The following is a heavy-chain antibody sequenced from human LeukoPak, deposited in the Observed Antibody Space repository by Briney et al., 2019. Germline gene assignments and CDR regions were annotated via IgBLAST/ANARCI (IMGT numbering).Heavy chain of an antibody. Sequence: ASVKVSCKASGYTFTYYYMHWVRQAPGQGLEWMGWINPNSGGTKYAQKFQGRVTMTRDTSISTADMELTRLRSDDTAVYYCARGQTQTGEPGRWYFDLWGRGTLVTVSS. CDR1: GYTFTYYY. CDR3: ARGQTQTGEPGRWYFDL. J-gene: IGHJ2*01. CDR2: INPNSGGT. V-gene: IGHV1-2*02. D-gene: IGHD7-27*01.